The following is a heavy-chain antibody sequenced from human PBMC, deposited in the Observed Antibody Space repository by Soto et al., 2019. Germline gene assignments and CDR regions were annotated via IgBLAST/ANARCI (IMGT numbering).Heavy chain of an antibody. D-gene: IGHD3-16*01. CDR3: ARAPSEYIWGSYLRYYEY. Sequence: EVQILESGGGLVQPGGSLRLSCAASGFPFSNYAMAWVRQAPGKGLEWVSAISGTTGHAFYADSVKDRFTISRDNSKNTLYLQMDSLRVEDTAVYHCARAPSEYIWGSYLRYYEYWGQGTLVTVSS. V-gene: IGHV3-23*01. CDR1: GFPFSNYA. J-gene: IGHJ4*02. CDR2: ISGTTGHA.